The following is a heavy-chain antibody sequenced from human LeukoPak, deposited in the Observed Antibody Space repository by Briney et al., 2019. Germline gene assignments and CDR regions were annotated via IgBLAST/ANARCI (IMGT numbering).Heavy chain of an antibody. V-gene: IGHV4-34*01. J-gene: IGHJ4*02. CDR1: GGSFSGYY. CDR2: INHSGST. D-gene: IGHD3-10*01. CDR3: ARGLGTPPTPYYGSGIDY. Sequence: PSETLSLTCAVCGGSFSGYYWSWIRQPPGKGLEWIGEINHSGSTNYNPSLKSRVTISVDTSKNQFSLKLSSVTAADTAVYYCARGLGTPPTPYYGSGIDYWGQGTLVTVSS.